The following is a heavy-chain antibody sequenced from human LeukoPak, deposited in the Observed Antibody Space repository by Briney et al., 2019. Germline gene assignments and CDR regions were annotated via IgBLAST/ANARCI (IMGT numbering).Heavy chain of an antibody. Sequence: SETLSLTCAVYGGSFSGYYWSWIRQPPGKGLEWIGEINHSGSTNYNPSLKSRVTISVDTSKNQFSLKLSSVTAADTAVYYCASYCSSTSCYPLPAYWGQGTLVTVSS. CDR1: GGSFSGYY. J-gene: IGHJ4*02. CDR2: INHSGST. V-gene: IGHV4-34*01. CDR3: ASYCSSTSCYPLPAY. D-gene: IGHD2-2*01.